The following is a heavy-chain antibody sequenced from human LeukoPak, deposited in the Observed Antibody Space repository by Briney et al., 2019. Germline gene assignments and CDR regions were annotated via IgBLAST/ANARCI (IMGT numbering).Heavy chain of an antibody. CDR1: GFTFSSYA. Sequence: PGRSPRLSCAASGFTFSSYAMHWVRQAPGKGLEWVAVISYDGSNKYYADSVKGRFTISRDNSKNTLYLQMNSLRAEDTAVYYCARDQTPIAAAGATDYWGQGTLVTVSS. J-gene: IGHJ4*02. CDR2: ISYDGSNK. V-gene: IGHV3-30*04. D-gene: IGHD6-13*01. CDR3: ARDQTPIAAAGATDY.